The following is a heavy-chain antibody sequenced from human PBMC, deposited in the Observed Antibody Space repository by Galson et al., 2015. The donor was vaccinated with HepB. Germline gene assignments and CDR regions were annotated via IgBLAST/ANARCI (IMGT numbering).Heavy chain of an antibody. CDR1: GFTFSVHF. CDR3: VKADSYFYDTSGYPRDS. Sequence: SLRLSCAASGFTFSVHFMHWVRQAPGKGLEYVAAISSRGDGTYYADPVKGRFIISRDNSQNTVYLQMTSLRPEDTAVYYCVKADSYFYDTSGYPRDSWGRGSLVTVSS. V-gene: IGHV3-64D*06. D-gene: IGHD3-22*01. J-gene: IGHJ4*02. CDR2: ISSRGDGT.